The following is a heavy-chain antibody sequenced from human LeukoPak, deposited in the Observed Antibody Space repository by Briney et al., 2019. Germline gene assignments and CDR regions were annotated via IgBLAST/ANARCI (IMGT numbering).Heavy chain of an antibody. Sequence: PGGSLRLSCAASGFTFSRYWMNWVRQAPGKGLEWVATIKGDGSELAYVDSVKGRFTISRDNTKNSSYLQLNSLRVEDTAFYYCLKDDDHWKFDIWGQGTMVTVSS. V-gene: IGHV3-7*03. CDR1: GFTFSRYW. J-gene: IGHJ3*02. CDR2: IKGDGSEL. D-gene: IGHD1-1*01. CDR3: LKDDDHWKFDI.